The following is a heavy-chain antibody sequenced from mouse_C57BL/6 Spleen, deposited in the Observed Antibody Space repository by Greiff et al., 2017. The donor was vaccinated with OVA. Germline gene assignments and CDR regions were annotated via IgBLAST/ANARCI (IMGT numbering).Heavy chain of an antibody. CDR3: TRPLIYYYGSSPAMDY. J-gene: IGHJ4*01. Sequence: QVQLQQSGAELVRPGASVTLSCKASGYTFTDYEMHWVKQTPVHGLEWIGAIDPETGGTAYNQKFKGKAILTADKSSSTAYMELRSLTSEDSAVYYCTRPLIYYYGSSPAMDYWGQGTSVTVSS. D-gene: IGHD1-1*01. CDR2: IDPETGGT. CDR1: GYTFTDYE. V-gene: IGHV1-15*01.